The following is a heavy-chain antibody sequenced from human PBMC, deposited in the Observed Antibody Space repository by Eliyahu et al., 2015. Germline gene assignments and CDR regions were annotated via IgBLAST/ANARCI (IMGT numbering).Heavy chain of an antibody. J-gene: IGHJ6*03. D-gene: IGHD5-18*01. CDR3: ARGGGYGQDYYMDV. CDR2: IKDKANTYTT. CDR1: GFXFSXYY. V-gene: IGHV3-72*01. Sequence: EVQLVESGGTLVQPGGSLRLSCAASGFXFSXYYMDWVRQAPGKGLEWVGRIKDKANTYTTEYAASVRGRFTISRDDSKSSLYLQMNSLESEDTTVYFCARGGGYGQDYYMDVWGKGTTVTVSS.